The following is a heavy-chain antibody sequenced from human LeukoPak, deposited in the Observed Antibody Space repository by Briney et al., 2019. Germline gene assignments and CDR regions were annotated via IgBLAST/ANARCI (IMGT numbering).Heavy chain of an antibody. V-gene: IGHV4-34*01. J-gene: IGHJ4*02. CDR3: ASGRVTPYY. CDR1: GGSFSGYY. D-gene: IGHD5-18*01. CDR2: INHSGST. Sequence: SSETLSLTCAVYGGSFSGYYWSWIRQPPGKGLEWIGEINHSGSTNYNPSLKSRVTISVDTPKNQFSLKLSSVTAADTAVYYCASGRVTPYYWGQGTLVTVSS.